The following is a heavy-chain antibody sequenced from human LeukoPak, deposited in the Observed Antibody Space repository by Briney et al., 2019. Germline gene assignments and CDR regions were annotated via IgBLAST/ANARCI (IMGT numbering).Heavy chain of an antibody. J-gene: IGHJ4*02. D-gene: IGHD3-22*01. V-gene: IGHV4-4*02. CDR3: ARSGYDSDYYFDY. CDR1: GGSISSSNW. CDR2: IYHSGST. Sequence: PSETLSLTCAVSGGSISSSNWWSWVRQPPGKGLEWIGEIYHSGSTNYNPSLKSRVTISVDKSKNQFSLKLSSVTAADTAVYYCARSGYDSDYYFDYWGQGTLVTVSS.